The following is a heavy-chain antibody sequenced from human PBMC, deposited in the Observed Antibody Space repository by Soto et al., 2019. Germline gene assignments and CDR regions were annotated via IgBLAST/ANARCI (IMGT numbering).Heavy chain of an antibody. J-gene: IGHJ6*02. CDR3: ASSYDFWSGYLDV. V-gene: IGHV5-51*01. CDR2: IYPGDSDT. Sequence: GESLKISCKGSGYSFTSYWIGWVRQMPGKGLEWMGIIYPGDSDTRYSPSFQGQVTISADKSISTAYLQWSSLEASDTAMYYCASSYDFWSGYLDVWGQGTTVTVSS. D-gene: IGHD3-3*01. CDR1: GYSFTSYW.